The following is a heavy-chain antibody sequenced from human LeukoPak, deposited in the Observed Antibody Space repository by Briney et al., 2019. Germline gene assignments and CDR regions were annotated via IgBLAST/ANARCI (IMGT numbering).Heavy chain of an antibody. D-gene: IGHD2-2*01. V-gene: IGHV3-7*01. CDR3: ARDPDIVVVPAAPYFDY. CDR2: IKQDGSEK. Sequence: GGSLRLSCAASGFTFSSYWMSWVRQAPGKGLEWVANIKQDGSEKYYVDSVKGRFTISRDNAKNSLYLQTNSLRAEDTAVYYCARDPDIVVVPAAPYFDYWGQGTLVTVSS. CDR1: GFTFSSYW. J-gene: IGHJ4*02.